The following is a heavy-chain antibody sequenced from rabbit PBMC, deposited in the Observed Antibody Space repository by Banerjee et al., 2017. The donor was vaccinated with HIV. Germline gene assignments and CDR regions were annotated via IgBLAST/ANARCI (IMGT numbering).Heavy chain of an antibody. CDR2: IYSSNGDK. J-gene: IGHJ6*01. CDR1: GFSFSNKYV. Sequence: QEQLEESGGGLVTPGGTLTLTCTASGFSFSNKYVMCWVRQAPGKGLELIACIYSSNGDKWYASWVNGRFTISRSTSLNTVDLKMTSLTVADTATYFCARDLAGVIGWNFGLWGPGTLVTVS. V-gene: IGHV1S43*01. D-gene: IGHD4-1*01. CDR3: ARDLAGVIGWNFGL.